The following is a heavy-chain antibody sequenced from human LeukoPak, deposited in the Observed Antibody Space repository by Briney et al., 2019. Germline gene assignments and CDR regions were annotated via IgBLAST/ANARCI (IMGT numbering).Heavy chain of an antibody. CDR2: INHSGST. CDR1: GGSFSGYY. V-gene: IGHV4-34*01. CDR3: ARVQYCSSTSCYKDAFDI. Sequence: AETLSLTCAVYGGSFSGYYWSWIRQPPGKGLEWIGEINHSGSTNYNPSLKSRVTISVDTSKNQFSLKLSSVTAADTAVYYCARVQYCSSTSCYKDAFDIWGQGTMVTVSS. D-gene: IGHD2-2*02. J-gene: IGHJ3*02.